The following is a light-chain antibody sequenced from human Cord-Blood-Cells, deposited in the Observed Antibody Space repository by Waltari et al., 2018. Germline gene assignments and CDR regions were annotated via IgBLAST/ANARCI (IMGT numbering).Light chain of an antibody. V-gene: IGKV1-39*01. CDR3: QQSYSTPLT. Sequence: DIQMTKSPSSLSALLGDRVTITCRASQSISSYLNWYQQKPGKAPKLLIYAASSLQSGVPSRFSGSGSGTDFSLTISSLQPEDFATYYCQQSYSTPLTFGGGTKVEIK. CDR1: QSISSY. CDR2: AAS. J-gene: IGKJ4*01.